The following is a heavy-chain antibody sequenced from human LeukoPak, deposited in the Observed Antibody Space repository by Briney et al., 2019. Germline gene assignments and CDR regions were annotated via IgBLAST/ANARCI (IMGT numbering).Heavy chain of an antibody. CDR3: ARDGHYYDSSGYYHYFDY. CDR1: GGSFSGYY. V-gene: IGHV4-34*01. CDR2: INHSGST. Sequence: PSETLSLTCAVYGGSFSGYYWSWIRQPPGKGLEWIGEINHSGSTNYNPSLKSRVTISVDTSKNQFSLQLNSVTPEDTAVYYCARDGHYYDSSGYYHYFDYWGQGTLVTVSS. J-gene: IGHJ4*02. D-gene: IGHD3-22*01.